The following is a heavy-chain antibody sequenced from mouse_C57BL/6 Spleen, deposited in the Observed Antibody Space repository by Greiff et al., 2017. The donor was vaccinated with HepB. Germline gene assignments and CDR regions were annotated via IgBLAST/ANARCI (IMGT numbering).Heavy chain of an antibody. Sequence: EVHLVESGGGLVKPGGSLKLSCAASGFTFSSYAMSWVRQTPEKRLEWVATISDGGSYTYYPDNVKGRFTISRDNAKNNLYLQMSHLKSEDTAMYYCARDYGSSPLAMDYWGQGTSVTVSS. CDR2: ISDGGSYT. J-gene: IGHJ4*01. CDR1: GFTFSSYA. CDR3: ARDYGSSPLAMDY. V-gene: IGHV5-4*01. D-gene: IGHD1-1*01.